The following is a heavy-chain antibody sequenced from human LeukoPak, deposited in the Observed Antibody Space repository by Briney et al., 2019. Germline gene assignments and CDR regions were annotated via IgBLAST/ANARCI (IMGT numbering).Heavy chain of an antibody. CDR3: AKDGYGYNHIDY. J-gene: IGHJ4*02. CDR2: ISYDGSNK. Sequence: PGGSLRLSCAASGFTFSSYAMHWVRQAPGKGLEWVAVISYDGSNKYYADSVKGRFTISRDNSKNTLYLQMNSLRAEDTAVYYCAKDGYGYNHIDYWGQGTLITVSS. V-gene: IGHV3-30*04. CDR1: GFTFSSYA. D-gene: IGHD5-24*01.